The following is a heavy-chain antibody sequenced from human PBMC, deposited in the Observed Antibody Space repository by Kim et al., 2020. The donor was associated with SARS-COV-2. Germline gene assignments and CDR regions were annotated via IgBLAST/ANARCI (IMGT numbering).Heavy chain of an antibody. CDR2: INPSDSDT. CDR1: GYRFTNYW. Sequence: GESLKISCKGSGYRFTNYWIVWVRQMPGKGLEWMGIINPSDSDTRYSPSFQGQVTISADKSINTAYLQWSSLKSSDTAMYYCAPNGGSAERWFDYWGQGTLVTVSS. V-gene: IGHV5-51*01. J-gene: IGHJ4*02. D-gene: IGHD1-26*01. CDR3: APNGGSAERWFDY.